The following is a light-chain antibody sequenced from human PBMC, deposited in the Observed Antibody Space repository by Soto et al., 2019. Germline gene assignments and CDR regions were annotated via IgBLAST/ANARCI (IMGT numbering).Light chain of an antibody. Sequence: DIQLTQSPSFLSASVGNRVIITCRASQGISSYLAWYQQKPGKAPKLLIYAASTLQSGVPSRFSGSGSGTEFTLTISSLQPEDFAAYYCQQLNSYSTFGGGTKVEIK. CDR2: AAS. CDR3: QQLNSYST. V-gene: IGKV1-9*01. J-gene: IGKJ4*01. CDR1: QGISSY.